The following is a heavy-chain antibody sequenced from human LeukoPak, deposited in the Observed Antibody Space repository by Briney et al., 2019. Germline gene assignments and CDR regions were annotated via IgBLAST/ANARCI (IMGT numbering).Heavy chain of an antibody. CDR2: ISSSSTYI. Sequence: GGSLRLSCAPSGFTFSGYSLNWVRQAPGKGLEWVSSISSSSTYIYYADSVKGRFTISKDNAKNSVYLQMNSLRAEDTAVYYCARTSYGDYVPYYFDYWGQGTLVTVSS. CDR1: GFTFSGYS. J-gene: IGHJ4*02. D-gene: IGHD4-17*01. CDR3: ARTSYGDYVPYYFDY. V-gene: IGHV3-21*01.